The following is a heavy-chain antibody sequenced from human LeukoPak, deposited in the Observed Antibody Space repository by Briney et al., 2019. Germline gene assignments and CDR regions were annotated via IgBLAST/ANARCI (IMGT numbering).Heavy chain of an antibody. V-gene: IGHV1-69*01. CDR2: IIPIFGTA. CDR3: AREGIYCSSTSCYNWFDP. D-gene: IGHD2-2*01. CDR1: GGTFSSYA. J-gene: IGHJ5*02. Sequence: GSSVKVSCKASGGTFSSYAISWVRQAPGQGLEWMGGIIPIFGTANYAQKFQGRVTITADESTSTAYMELSSLRSEDTAVYYFAREGIYCSSTSCYNWFDPWGQGTLVTVSS.